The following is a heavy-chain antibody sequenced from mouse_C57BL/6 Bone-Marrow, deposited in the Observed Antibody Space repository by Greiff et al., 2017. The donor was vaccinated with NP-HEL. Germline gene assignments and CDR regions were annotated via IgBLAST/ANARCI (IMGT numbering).Heavy chain of an antibody. CDR1: GFNFSSYG. J-gene: IGHJ2*01. D-gene: IGHD1-1*01. CDR3: ARRNYGSSPFDY. V-gene: IGHV5-6*01. CDR2: ISSGGSYT. Sequence: EVQLVESGGDLVKPGGSLKLSCAASGFNFSSYGMSWVRQTPDKRLEWVATISSGGSYTSYPDSVQGRFTISRDNAKNTLYLQMSSLKSEDTAMYYCARRNYGSSPFDYWGQGTTLTVSS.